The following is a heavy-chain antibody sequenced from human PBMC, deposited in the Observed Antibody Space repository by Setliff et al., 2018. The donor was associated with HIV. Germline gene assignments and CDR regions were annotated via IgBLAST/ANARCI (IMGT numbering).Heavy chain of an antibody. Sequence: EASVKVSCKASGYTFTRYSMNWVRQAPGQGLEWMGLINTNTGNPTYAQGFTGRFVFSLDTSVNTAYLQISSLKAEDTAVYYCASYCYGVKCYGTNMDVWGRGTTVTVSS. J-gene: IGHJ6*03. CDR1: GYTFTRYS. CDR2: INTNTGNP. CDR3: ASYCYGVKCYGTNMDV. V-gene: IGHV7-4-1*02. D-gene: IGHD2-15*01.